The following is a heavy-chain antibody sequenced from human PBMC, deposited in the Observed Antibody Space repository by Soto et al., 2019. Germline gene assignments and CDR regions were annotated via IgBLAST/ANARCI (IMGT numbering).Heavy chain of an antibody. V-gene: IGHV1-69*06. CDR2: IIPLFATA. Sequence: GASVKVSCKASGYTFTGYYMHWVRQAPGQGLEWMGRIIPLFATANYAQTFQGRVTITADRSTSTVYMELTRLRSEDTAMYYCVRDRWARSTTDAFDIWGQGTMVTVSS. D-gene: IGHD1-26*01. CDR1: GYTFTGYY. J-gene: IGHJ3*02. CDR3: VRDRWARSTTDAFDI.